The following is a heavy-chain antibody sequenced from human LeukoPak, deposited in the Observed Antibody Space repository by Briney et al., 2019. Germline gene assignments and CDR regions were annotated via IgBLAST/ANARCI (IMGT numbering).Heavy chain of an antibody. J-gene: IGHJ4*02. V-gene: IGHV3-23*01. Sequence: GGSLRLSCATSGFTFTNYAMSWVRQAPGKGLEWVSGISGSGGSTYYAESVKGRFTISRDNSKNTLYLQMNTLRAEDTAVYYCAKEDDFWSGYYFDYWGQGTLVTVSS. CDR2: ISGSGGST. D-gene: IGHD3-3*01. CDR1: GFTFTNYA. CDR3: AKEDDFWSGYYFDY.